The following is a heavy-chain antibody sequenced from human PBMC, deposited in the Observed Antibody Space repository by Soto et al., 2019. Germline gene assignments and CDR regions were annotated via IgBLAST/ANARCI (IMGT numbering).Heavy chain of an antibody. CDR2: IRSKANTYAT. CDR3: TRLWSSGYDY. Sequence: GALRLSCAASGFTFSGSAMHWVRQASGKGLEWVGRIRSKANTYATAYAASVKGRFTISRDDSKNTAYLQMNSLRTEDTAVYYCTRLWSSGYDYWGQGTLVTVSS. J-gene: IGHJ4*02. CDR1: GFTFSGSA. D-gene: IGHD3-22*01. V-gene: IGHV3-73*01.